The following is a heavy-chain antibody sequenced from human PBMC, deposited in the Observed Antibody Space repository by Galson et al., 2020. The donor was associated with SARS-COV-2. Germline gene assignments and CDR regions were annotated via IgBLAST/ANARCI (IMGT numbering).Heavy chain of an antibody. D-gene: IGHD6-13*01. CDR1: GGSISSSSYY. V-gene: IGHV4-39*01. CDR2: IYYSGST. Sequence: SETLSLTCTVSGGSISSSSYYWGWIRQPPGKGLEWIGSIYYSGSTYYNPSLKSRVTISVDTSKNQFSLKLSSVTAADTAVYYCARHDGIAAAANYYYGMDVWGQGTTVTVSS. J-gene: IGHJ6*02. CDR3: ARHDGIAAAANYYYGMDV.